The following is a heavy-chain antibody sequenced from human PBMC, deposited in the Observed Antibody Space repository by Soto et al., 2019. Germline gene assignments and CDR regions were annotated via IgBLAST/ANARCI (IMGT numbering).Heavy chain of an antibody. Sequence: PSETLSLTCTVSGGSISSGDYYWSWIRQHPGKGLEWIGYIYYSGSTYYNPSLKSRVTISVDTSKNQFSLKLSSVTAADTAVYYCARGWGVDTAMVTDYWGQGTLVTVSS. CDR2: IYYSGST. D-gene: IGHD5-18*01. J-gene: IGHJ4*02. CDR1: GGSISSGDYY. V-gene: IGHV4-30-4*02. CDR3: ARGWGVDTAMVTDY.